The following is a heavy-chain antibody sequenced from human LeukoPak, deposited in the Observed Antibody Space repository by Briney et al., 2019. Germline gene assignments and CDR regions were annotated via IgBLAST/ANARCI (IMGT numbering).Heavy chain of an antibody. Sequence: SETLSLTCAVYGGSFSGYYWSWIRQPPGKGLEWIGKINYSGSTNYNPSLKSRVTISVDTSKNQFSLKLSSVTAADTAVYYCARYSSSSSNYYYYGMDVWGQGTTVTVSS. D-gene: IGHD6-6*01. CDR2: INYSGST. CDR3: ARYSSSSSNYYYYGMDV. CDR1: GGSFSGYY. V-gene: IGHV4-34*01. J-gene: IGHJ6*02.